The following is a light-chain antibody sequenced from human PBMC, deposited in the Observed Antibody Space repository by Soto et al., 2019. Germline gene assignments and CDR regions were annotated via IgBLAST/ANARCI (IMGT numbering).Light chain of an antibody. CDR3: QQYYELRWT. Sequence: EKVMTQSPGSLSVSPGERAALSCRASQSVGSNLAWYQRKPGQAPRLLIYGASTRATGIPSRFSGSGSGTEFTLTISSLQSEDFAVYYGQQYYELRWTFGQGTTVEIK. J-gene: IGKJ1*01. V-gene: IGKV3-15*01. CDR1: QSVGSN. CDR2: GAS.